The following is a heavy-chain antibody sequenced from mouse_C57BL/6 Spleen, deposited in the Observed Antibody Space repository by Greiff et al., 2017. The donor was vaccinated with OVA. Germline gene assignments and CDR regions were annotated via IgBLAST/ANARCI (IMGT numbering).Heavy chain of an antibody. CDR2: IWSDGST. V-gene: IGHV2-6*03. J-gene: IGHJ4*01. CDR3: ARLSGTGYAMDY. Sequence: QVQLQQSGPGLVAPSQSLSITCTVSGFSLTSYGVHWVRQPPGKGLEWLVVIWSDGSTTYNSALKSRLSISKDNSKSQVFLKMNSLQTDDTAMYYCARLSGTGYAMDYWGQGTSVTVSS. CDR1: GFSLTSYG. D-gene: IGHD4-1*01.